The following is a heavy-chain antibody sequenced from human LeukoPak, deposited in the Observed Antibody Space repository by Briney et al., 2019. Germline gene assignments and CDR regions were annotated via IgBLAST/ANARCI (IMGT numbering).Heavy chain of an antibody. CDR2: ISSSSSYI. D-gene: IGHD3-10*01. J-gene: IGHJ6*02. Sequence: GGSLRLSCAASGFTFSSYSMNWVRQAPGKGLEWVSSISSSSSYIYYADSVKGRFTISRDNAKNSLHLQMNSLRAEDTAVYYCARDQDAAMVRGALLYFHYYFGMDGWGQGTTVTVSS. V-gene: IGHV3-21*01. CDR1: GFTFSSYS. CDR3: ARDQDAAMVRGALLYFHYYFGMDG.